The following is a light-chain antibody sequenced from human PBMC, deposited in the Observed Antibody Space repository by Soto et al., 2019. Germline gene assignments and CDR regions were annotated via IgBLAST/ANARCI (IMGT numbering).Light chain of an antibody. CDR3: SSYAVSNSSGV. CDR2: EVS. J-gene: IGLJ1*01. CDR1: SSDVGGYNY. Sequence: QSALTQPPSASGSPGQSVTISCTGTSSDVGGYNYVSWYQQHPGKAPTLMIYEVSKRPSGVPDRFSGSKSGNTASLTVSGLHAEDEADYYCSSYAVSNSSGVFGTGTKLTVL. V-gene: IGLV2-8*01.